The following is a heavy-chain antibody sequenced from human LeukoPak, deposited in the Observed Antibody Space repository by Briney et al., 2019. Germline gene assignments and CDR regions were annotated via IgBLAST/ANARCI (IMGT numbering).Heavy chain of an antibody. V-gene: IGHV3-11*04. J-gene: IGHJ4*02. CDR3: ARYGFYYDSSGYYLGY. CDR1: GFTFSDYY. CDR2: ISSSGSTI. D-gene: IGHD3-22*01. Sequence: GGSLRLSCAASGFTFSDYYMSWIRQAPGKGLEWVSYISSSGSTIYYADSVKGRFTISRDNAKNSLYLQMNSLRAEDTAVYYCARYGFYYDSSGYYLGYWGQGTLVTVSS.